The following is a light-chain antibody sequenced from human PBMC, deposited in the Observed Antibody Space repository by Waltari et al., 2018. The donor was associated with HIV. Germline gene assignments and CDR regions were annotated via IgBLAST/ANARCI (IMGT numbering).Light chain of an antibody. CDR1: DRDFGFYNF. V-gene: IGLV2-14*03. CDR3: ASYTGNDTVM. CDR2: NVD. Sequence: SGLTQPASVSGFPGQSITLSCTGADRDFGFYNFVSCYHQYPGKVPKVILSNVDSLASGVSERCSGSKSGNTASLSISGLRTEDEGGDFCASYTGNDTVMFAGGTTVTV. J-gene: IGLJ3*02.